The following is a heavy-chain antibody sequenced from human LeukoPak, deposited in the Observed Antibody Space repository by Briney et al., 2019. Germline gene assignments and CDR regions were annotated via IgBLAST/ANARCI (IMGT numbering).Heavy chain of an antibody. CDR1: GFTFSSYS. J-gene: IGHJ4*02. D-gene: IGHD3-3*01. CDR2: ISSSSSYI. CDR3: ARDYDFWSGYQYSHFDY. Sequence: GGSLRLSCAASGFTFSSYSMNWVRQAPGKGLEWVSSISSSSSYIYYADSVKGRFTISRDNAKNSLYLQMNSLRAEDTAVYYCARDYDFWSGYQYSHFDYWGQGTLVTVSS. V-gene: IGHV3-21*01.